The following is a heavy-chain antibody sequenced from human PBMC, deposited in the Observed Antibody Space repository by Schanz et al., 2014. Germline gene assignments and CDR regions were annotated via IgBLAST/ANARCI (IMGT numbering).Heavy chain of an antibody. CDR3: ARAQGVIRLYYGVDV. CDR2: IWYNGSNK. Sequence: QVDLVESGGGVVQPGRSLRLSCSASGFTLSSYGMHWVRQAPGKGLEWVAVIWYNGSNKYYADSVRGRFTISRDNSKNTLYLEMNSLRAEDTAVYYCARAQGVIRLYYGVDVWGQGTTVTVSS. J-gene: IGHJ6*02. V-gene: IGHV3-33*01. D-gene: IGHD3-10*01. CDR1: GFTLSSYG.